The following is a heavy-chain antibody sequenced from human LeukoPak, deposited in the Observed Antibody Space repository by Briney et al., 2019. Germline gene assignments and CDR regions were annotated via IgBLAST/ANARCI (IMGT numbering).Heavy chain of an antibody. D-gene: IGHD1-26*01. CDR3: AASGSYYDPGGY. J-gene: IGHJ4*02. CDR2: INPSGGST. Sequence: ASVKVSCKASGYTFTSYYMHWVRQAPGQGLEWMGIINPSGGSTSYAQKFQGRVTMTRDMSRSTVYMELSSLRSEDTAVYYCAASGSYYDPGGYWGQGTLVTVSS. CDR1: GYTFTSYY. V-gene: IGHV1-46*01.